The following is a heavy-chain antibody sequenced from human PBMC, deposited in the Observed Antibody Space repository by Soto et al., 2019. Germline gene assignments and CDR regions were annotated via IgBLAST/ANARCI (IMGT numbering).Heavy chain of an antibody. V-gene: IGHV3-30*18. J-gene: IGHJ4*02. CDR2: ISYDGSNK. Sequence: GGSLRLSCAASGFTFSSYGMHWVRQAPGKGLEWVAVISYDGSNKYYADSVKGRFTISRDNSKNTLYLQMNSLRAEDTAVYYCAKAAGIVLMVYAADYWGQGTPVTVSS. D-gene: IGHD2-8*01. CDR1: GFTFSSYG. CDR3: AKAAGIVLMVYAADY.